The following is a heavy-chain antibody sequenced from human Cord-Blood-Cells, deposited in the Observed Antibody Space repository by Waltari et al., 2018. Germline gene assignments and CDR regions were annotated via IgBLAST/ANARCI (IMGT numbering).Heavy chain of an antibody. CDR1: GYTFTGYY. V-gene: IGHV1-2*02. CDR2: INPNRGGT. D-gene: IGHD1-26*01. CDR3: ASHGARYYYYGMDV. Sequence: QVQLVQSGAEVKKPGASVKVSCKASGYTFTGYYMHWVRQAPGQGLGGMGWINPNRGGTNYAQKFQGRVTMTRDTSISTAYMELSRLRSDDTAVYYCASHGARYYYYGMDVWGQGTTVTVSS. J-gene: IGHJ6*02.